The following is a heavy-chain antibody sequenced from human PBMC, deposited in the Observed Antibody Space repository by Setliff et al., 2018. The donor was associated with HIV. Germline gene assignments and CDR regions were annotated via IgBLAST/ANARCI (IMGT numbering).Heavy chain of an antibody. CDR2: IRESGVSF. V-gene: IGHV3-23*01. D-gene: IGHD2-15*01. Sequence: PGGSLRLSCAASGFSFSNYGMSWVRQAPGKGREWVSGIRESGVSFYYADSVMGRFSISRDNSRNTLYLQMNSLRVEDTAVYYCSRWPFDYWGQGTLVTVSS. J-gene: IGHJ4*02. CDR1: GFSFSNYG. CDR3: SRWPFDY.